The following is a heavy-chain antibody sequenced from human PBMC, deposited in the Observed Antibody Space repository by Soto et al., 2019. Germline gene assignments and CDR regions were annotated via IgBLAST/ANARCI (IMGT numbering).Heavy chain of an antibody. CDR2: ISYDGSNK. CDR3: AKSPYSSGWYADYFQY. V-gene: IGHV3-30*18. J-gene: IGHJ1*01. D-gene: IGHD6-19*01. Sequence: GGSLRLSCAASGFTFSSYGIHWVRQAPGKGLEWVAVISYDGSNKYYADSVKGRFTISRDNSKNTLYLQMNSLRAEDTAVYYCAKSPYSSGWYADYFQYWGQGTLVTVSS. CDR1: GFTFSSYG.